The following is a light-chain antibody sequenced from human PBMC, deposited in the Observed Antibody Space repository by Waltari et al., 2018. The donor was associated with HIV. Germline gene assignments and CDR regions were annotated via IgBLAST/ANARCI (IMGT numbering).Light chain of an antibody. CDR3: AAWDDTLYGL. CDR1: NSNIGEYP. CDR2: ANT. J-gene: IGLJ2*01. V-gene: IGLV1-44*01. Sequence: QSVLTQPPSASGTPGQSVTISCSGSNSNIGEYPVNWYHQVPGTAPKLVIYANTQLPAGVPARFSGSQSGTSASLAISGLRSEEEGYYYCAAWDDTLYGLFGGGTKLTV.